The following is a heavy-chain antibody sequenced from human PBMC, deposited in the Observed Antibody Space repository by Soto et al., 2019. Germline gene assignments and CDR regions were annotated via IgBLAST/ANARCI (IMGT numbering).Heavy chain of an antibody. V-gene: IGHV3-23*01. CDR1: GFTFSSFG. D-gene: IGHD3-16*01. CDR2: VNGGGDST. Sequence: GGSLRLSCIDSGFTFSSFGMTWVRQAPGKGLEWVSTVNGGGDSTHYADSVKGRFSIFRDNSKNTAYLQMNSLRAEDTAIYYCVKDVGYGFILFDYWGQGTLVTVSS. J-gene: IGHJ4*02. CDR3: VKDVGYGFILFDY.